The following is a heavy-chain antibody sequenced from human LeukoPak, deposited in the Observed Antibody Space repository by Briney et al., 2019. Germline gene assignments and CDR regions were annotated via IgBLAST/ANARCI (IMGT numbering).Heavy chain of an antibody. D-gene: IGHD2-2*01. CDR2: ITTSSSYI. CDR3: ARVYCSSTSCPLAAFDI. J-gene: IGHJ3*02. V-gene: IGHV3-21*01. Sequence: GGSLRLSCAASGFTFRSYAMNWVRQAPGKGLEWVSSITTSSSYIYYADSVKGRFTISRDDAKNSLYLQMNSLRAEDTAVYYCARVYCSSTSCPLAAFDIWGQGTMVTVSS. CDR1: GFTFRSYA.